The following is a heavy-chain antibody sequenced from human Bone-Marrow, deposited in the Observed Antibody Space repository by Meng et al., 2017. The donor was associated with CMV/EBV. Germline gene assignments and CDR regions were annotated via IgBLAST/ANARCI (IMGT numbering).Heavy chain of an antibody. CDR2: ISSSSSYI. CDR3: ARDREYYYGMDV. Sequence: GESLKISCAASGFTFSSYSMNWVRQAPGKGLEWVSSISSSSSYIYYADSVKGRFTISRDNAKNTLYLQMNSLRAEDTAVYYCARDREYYYGMDVWGQGTTVTVSS. J-gene: IGHJ6*02. V-gene: IGHV3-21*01. CDR1: GFTFSSYS. D-gene: IGHD1-26*01.